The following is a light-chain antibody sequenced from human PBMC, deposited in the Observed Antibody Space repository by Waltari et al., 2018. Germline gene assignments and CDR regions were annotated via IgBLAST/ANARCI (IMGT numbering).Light chain of an antibody. Sequence: DIQMTQSPSTLSASVGDRVTITCRASHSVSDFLAWHQQKPGKAPKVLIYRASNLASGVPSRFSGSGSGTEFTLTISSLQPDDFATYSCHQYDNRWTFGQGTTVEI. J-gene: IGKJ1*01. CDR3: HQYDNRWT. CDR2: RAS. CDR1: HSVSDF. V-gene: IGKV1-5*03.